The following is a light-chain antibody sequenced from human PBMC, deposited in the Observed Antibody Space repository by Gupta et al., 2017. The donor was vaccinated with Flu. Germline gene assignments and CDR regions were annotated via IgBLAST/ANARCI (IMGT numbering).Light chain of an antibody. CDR1: QSVSSN. Sequence: ELVMTQSPATLSVSPGERATLSCRASQSVSSNLAWYQQKPGQAPRLLSYGASTRATCITARFSGSGAGTEFTLTISRRQSEDFAVYYGQQYNNWPPTWTFGQGTKVEIK. CDR2: GAS. J-gene: IGKJ1*01. CDR3: QQYNNWPPTWT. V-gene: IGKV3-15*01.